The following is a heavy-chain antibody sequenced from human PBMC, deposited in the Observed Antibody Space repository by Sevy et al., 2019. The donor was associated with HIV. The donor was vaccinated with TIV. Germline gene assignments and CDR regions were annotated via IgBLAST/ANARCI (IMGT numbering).Heavy chain of an antibody. J-gene: IGHJ6*02. D-gene: IGHD2-15*01. V-gene: IGHV3-7*01. CDR2: IKQDASEM. CDR3: ARDGGLGYCTGGSCNRYYYYYGLDV. Sequence: GGSLRLSCAASGFTFSNYWMTWVRQAPGKGLEWVAYIKQDASEMYYVDSVKGRFIISRDNAENSLYLQMNSLRVEDTAVYYCARDGGLGYCTGGSCNRYYYYYGLDVWGQGTTVTVSS. CDR1: GFTFSNYW.